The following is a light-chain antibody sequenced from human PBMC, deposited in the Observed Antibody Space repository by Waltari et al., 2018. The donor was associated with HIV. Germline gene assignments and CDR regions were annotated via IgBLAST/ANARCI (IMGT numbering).Light chain of an antibody. CDR3: QVWDTISDHRV. Sequence: SSGLTRPPSVSVAPGQTARLTGGGDNIGRKTVHRYQQKPGQAPLVVVYADPDRPSGTPQRFSGSNSGNTATLTINRVEAGDEADYSCQVWDTISDHRVFGGGTTLPVL. CDR1: NIGRKT. J-gene: IGLJ2*01. V-gene: IGLV3-21*02. CDR2: ADP.